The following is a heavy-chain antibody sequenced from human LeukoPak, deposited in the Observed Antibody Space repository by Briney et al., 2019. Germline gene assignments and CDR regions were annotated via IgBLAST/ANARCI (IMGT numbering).Heavy chain of an antibody. V-gene: IGHV4-61*02. CDR1: GGSISSGSYY. CDR2: IYTSGST. D-gene: IGHD3-22*01. Sequence: SETLSLTCTVSGGSISSGSYYWSWIRQPAGKGLEWIGRIYTSGSTNYNPSLKSRVTTSVDTSKNQFSLKLSSVTAADTAVYYCARGGSSGNWFDPWGQGTLVTVSS. CDR3: ARGGSSGNWFDP. J-gene: IGHJ5*02.